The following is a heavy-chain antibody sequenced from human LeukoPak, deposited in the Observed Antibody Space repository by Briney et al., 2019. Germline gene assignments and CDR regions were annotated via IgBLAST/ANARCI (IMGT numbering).Heavy chain of an antibody. CDR2: IIPIFGTA. J-gene: IGHJ5*02. V-gene: IGHV1-69*05. CDR3: ARDMEMATTES. D-gene: IGHD5-24*01. CDR1: GGTFSSYA. Sequence: RASVKVSCKASGGTFSSYAISWVRQAPGQGLEWMGRIIPIFGTANYAQQFQGRGTSTRDESTSTAYMELSRLRSEETAVYYCARDMEMATTESWGQGTLVTVSS.